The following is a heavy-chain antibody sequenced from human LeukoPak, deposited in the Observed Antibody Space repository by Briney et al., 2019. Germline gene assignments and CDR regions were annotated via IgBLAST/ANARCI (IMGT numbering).Heavy chain of an antibody. CDR1: GVSINTCCYY. Sequence: SETLSLTCDVSGVSINTCCYYWTWIRQPPGKGLEWIGYKYYSGSTRYSSSLRSRLTISLDTSKNQFSLRLTSVTAADTAVYYCARGMYSSSSFDCWGQGTLVTVSS. CDR3: ARGMYSSSSFDC. D-gene: IGHD6-6*01. CDR2: KYYSGST. V-gene: IGHV4-61*01. J-gene: IGHJ4*02.